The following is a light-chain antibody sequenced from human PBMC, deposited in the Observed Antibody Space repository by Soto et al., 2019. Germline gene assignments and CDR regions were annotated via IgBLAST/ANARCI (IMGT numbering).Light chain of an antibody. J-gene: IGKJ2*01. CDR1: QSISSW. V-gene: IGKV1-5*01. CDR3: QQYNSYSNT. CDR2: DAS. Sequence: DIQMTQSPSTLSASVGDRVTITCRASQSISSWLAWYQQKPGKAPKLLIYDASSLESGVPSRFGGSGSGTEFNLTISSLQPDDFATYYCQQYNSYSNTLGQGTKLGIK.